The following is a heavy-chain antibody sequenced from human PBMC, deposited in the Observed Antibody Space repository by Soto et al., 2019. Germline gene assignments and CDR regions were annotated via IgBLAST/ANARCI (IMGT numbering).Heavy chain of an antibody. CDR3: ADPEEDAFAI. CDR1: GFTFSSYT. Sequence: QVQLVESGGGVVQPGRSLRLSCAVSGFTFSSYTLHWVRQAPGKGLEWVAVISYDGSNKYYADSVRGRFSISRDNSKNTLYLQMNSLRAEDTAMYPCADPEEDAFAIWGQGTMVTVSS. J-gene: IGHJ3*02. V-gene: IGHV3-30-3*02. CDR2: ISYDGSNK.